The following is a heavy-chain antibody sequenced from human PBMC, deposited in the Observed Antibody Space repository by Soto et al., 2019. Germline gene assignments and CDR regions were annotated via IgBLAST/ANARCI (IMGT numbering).Heavy chain of an antibody. CDR3: ARGVAFLDY. CDR1: GYSFSSYA. D-gene: IGHD2-15*01. CDR2: IHAGNGNT. V-gene: IGHV1-3*01. J-gene: IGHJ4*02. Sequence: QVQLVQSGADVEKPGASVKVSCKASGYSFSSYAIHWVRQAPGQGLEWMGWIHAGNGNTKYSQNLQGRVTISIDTSATTTYMELNNLRSEDTAVYYCARGVAFLDYWGQGTLVTVSS.